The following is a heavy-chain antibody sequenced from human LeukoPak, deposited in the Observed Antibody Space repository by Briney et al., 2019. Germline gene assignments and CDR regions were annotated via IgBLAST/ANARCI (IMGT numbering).Heavy chain of an antibody. D-gene: IGHD6-13*01. CDR2: IYYSGST. V-gene: IGHV4-39*01. CDR1: VGSLSSSSYY. Sequence: PSETLSLTCIVSVGSLSSSSYYWGWIRHPPGEGLEWIGCIYYSGSTYYNPSLKSRVTISVDTSKNQFSLKLSSVTAADTAVYYCSRRFGGSSWYAGMDVWGQGTTVTVSS. CDR3: SRRFGGSSWYAGMDV. J-gene: IGHJ6*02.